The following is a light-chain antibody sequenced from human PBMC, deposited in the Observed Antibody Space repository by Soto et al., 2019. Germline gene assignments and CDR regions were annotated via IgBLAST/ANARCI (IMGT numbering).Light chain of an antibody. V-gene: IGKV3-15*01. J-gene: IGKJ4*01. CDR1: QSVSRD. CDR2: DAS. Sequence: EIVMTQSPATLAVSPGERVTVSCRASQSVSRDLAWYQHKPGQAPRLLIYDASTRATGIPDRFSGSGSGTEFTLTISSLQSEDFAVYYCQQYNKWPPLTFGGGTKVEIK. CDR3: QQYNKWPPLT.